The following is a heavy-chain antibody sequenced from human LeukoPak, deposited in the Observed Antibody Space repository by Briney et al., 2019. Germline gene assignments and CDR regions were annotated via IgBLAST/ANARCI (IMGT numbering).Heavy chain of an antibody. J-gene: IGHJ4*02. CDR3: ARDPGIAAAL. Sequence: ASVKVSCKPFGYTFTSYYIHWVRQAPGQGLEWMGWISAYNGNTNYAQKLQGRVTMTTDTSTSTAYMELRSLRSDDTAVYYCARDPGIAAALWGQGTLVTVSS. CDR2: ISAYNGNT. D-gene: IGHD6-13*01. CDR1: GYTFTSYY. V-gene: IGHV1-18*04.